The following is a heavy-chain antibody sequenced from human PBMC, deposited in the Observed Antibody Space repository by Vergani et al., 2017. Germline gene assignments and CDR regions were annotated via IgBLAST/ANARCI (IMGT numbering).Heavy chain of an antibody. Sequence: QVQLVESGGGVVQPGRSLRLSCAASGFTFSSYGMHWVRQAPGKGLEWVAVIWYDGSNKYYADSVKGRFTISRDNSKNTLYLQMNSLRAEDTAEYYCAREASTRYMDVWGKGTTVTVSS. CDR2: IWYDGSNK. CDR1: GFTFSSYG. D-gene: IGHD1-1*01. J-gene: IGHJ6*03. CDR3: AREASTRYMDV. V-gene: IGHV3-33*01.